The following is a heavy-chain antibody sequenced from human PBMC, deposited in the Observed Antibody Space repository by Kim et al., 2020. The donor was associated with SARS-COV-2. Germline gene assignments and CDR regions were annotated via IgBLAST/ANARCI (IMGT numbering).Heavy chain of an antibody. CDR1: GYTFTSYG. D-gene: IGHD3-22*01. V-gene: IGHV1-18*01. J-gene: IGHJ4*02. CDR2: ISAYNGNT. Sequence: ASVKVSCKASGYTFTSYGISWVRQAPGQGLEWMGWISAYNGNTNYAQKLQGRVTMTTDTSTSTAYMELRSLRSDDTAVYYCAREIARRWYYDSSGYYWDYWGQGTLVTVSS. CDR3: AREIARRWYYDSSGYYWDY.